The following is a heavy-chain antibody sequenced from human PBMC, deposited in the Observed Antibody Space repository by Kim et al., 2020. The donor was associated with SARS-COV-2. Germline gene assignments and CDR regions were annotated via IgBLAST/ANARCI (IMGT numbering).Heavy chain of an antibody. CDR2: IDPSDSYT. V-gene: IGHV5-10-1*01. CDR1: GYSFTSYW. D-gene: IGHD4-17*01. Sequence: GESLKISCKGSGYSFTSYWISWVRQMPGKGLEWMGRIDPSDSYTNYSPSFQGHVTISADKSISTAYLQWSSLKASDTAMYYCARQQLPAYGDYGVDYYYGMDVWGQGTTVTVSS. CDR3: ARQQLPAYGDYGVDYYYGMDV. J-gene: IGHJ6*02.